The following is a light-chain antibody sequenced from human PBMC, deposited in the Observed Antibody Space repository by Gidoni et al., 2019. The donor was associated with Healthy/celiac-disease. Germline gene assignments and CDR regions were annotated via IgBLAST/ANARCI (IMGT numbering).Light chain of an antibody. CDR3: QQRSNVRPIT. J-gene: IGKJ5*01. V-gene: IGKV3-11*01. Sequence: SGQAPRLLIYDASNRATGIPARFSGSGSRTDCTRTISSLEPEDFAVYYCQQRSNVRPITFXXXTRLEIK. CDR2: DAS.